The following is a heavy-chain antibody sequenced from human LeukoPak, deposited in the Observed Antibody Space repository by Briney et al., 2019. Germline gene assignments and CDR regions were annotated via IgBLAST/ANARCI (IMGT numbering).Heavy chain of an antibody. D-gene: IGHD1/OR15-1a*01. Sequence: SVKVSCKASGGTFSTDALAWVRQVPGQGPEWMGRIIPVFGTTNYAETFQGRVTITADISTSTAYMQLSSLRSEVTAVYYCAREAGIAITGTIWYFDLWGRGTLATVSS. CDR3: AREAGIAITGTIWYFDL. CDR2: IIPVFGTT. J-gene: IGHJ2*01. V-gene: IGHV1-69*06. CDR1: GGTFSTDA.